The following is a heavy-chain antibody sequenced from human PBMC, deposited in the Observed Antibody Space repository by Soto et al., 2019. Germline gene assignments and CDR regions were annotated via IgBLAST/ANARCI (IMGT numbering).Heavy chain of an antibody. CDR2: ISGSGGST. Sequence: GGSLRLSCAASGFTFSSYAMSWVRQAPGKGLEWVSAISGSGGSTYYADSVKGRFTISRDNSKNTLYLQMNSLRAEDTAVYYCAKLHCSGGSCSHNDYWGQGTLVTVSS. J-gene: IGHJ4*02. V-gene: IGHV3-23*01. CDR3: AKLHCSGGSCSHNDY. D-gene: IGHD2-15*01. CDR1: GFTFSSYA.